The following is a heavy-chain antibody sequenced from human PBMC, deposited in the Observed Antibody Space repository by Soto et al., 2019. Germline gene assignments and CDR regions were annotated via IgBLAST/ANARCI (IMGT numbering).Heavy chain of an antibody. CDR1: GFSLNTSGVG. CDR2: IYWNDDK. Sequence: QITLKESGPTVVKPTQTLTLTCTLSGFSLNTSGVGVGWIRQPPGKALEWLALIYWNDDKRYSPSLKSRLTITKDTSKNQVVLTMTNMDPVDIATYYCAHSPFYDSSGYPDYWGQGTLVTVSS. CDR3: AHSPFYDSSGYPDY. D-gene: IGHD3-22*01. V-gene: IGHV2-5*01. J-gene: IGHJ4*02.